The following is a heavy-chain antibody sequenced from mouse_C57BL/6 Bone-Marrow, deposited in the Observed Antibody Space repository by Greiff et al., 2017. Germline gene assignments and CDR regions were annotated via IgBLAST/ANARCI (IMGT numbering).Heavy chain of an antibody. J-gene: IGHJ2*01. V-gene: IGHV1-81*01. Sequence: QVQLQQSGAELARPGASVKLSCKASGYTFPSYGISWVKQRTGQGLEWIGEIYPRSGNTYYNEKFKGKATLTADKSSSTAYMELRSLTSEDSAVXFCARSEGYYYGSSADYWGQGTTLTVSS. CDR3: ARSEGYYYGSSADY. D-gene: IGHD1-1*01. CDR2: IYPRSGNT. CDR1: GYTFPSYG.